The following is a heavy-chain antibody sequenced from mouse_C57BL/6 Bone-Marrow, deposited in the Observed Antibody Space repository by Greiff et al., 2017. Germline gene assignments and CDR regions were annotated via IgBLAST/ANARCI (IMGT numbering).Heavy chain of an antibody. CDR1: GYTFTSHW. J-gene: IGHJ2*01. CDR2: IFPGSGST. D-gene: IGHD2-4*01. Sequence: QVQLQQSGPELVRPGASVKISCKAPGYTFTSHWMQWVRQRPGQGLEWIGEIFPGSGSTSYNEKFKGKATLTVDTSSSTAYMQLSSLTSEDSAVYFCARHIYYDYDGGDYFDYWGQGTTLTVSS. CDR3: ARHIYYDYDGGDYFDY. V-gene: IGHV1-56*01.